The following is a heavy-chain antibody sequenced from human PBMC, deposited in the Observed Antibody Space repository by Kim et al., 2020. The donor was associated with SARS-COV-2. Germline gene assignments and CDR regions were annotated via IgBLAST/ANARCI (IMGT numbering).Heavy chain of an antibody. CDR2: IYYSGST. CDR3: GRAASTIFGVVNHFDY. CDR1: GGSISSGGYY. Sequence: SETLSLTCTVSGGSISSGGYYWSWIRQHPGKGLEWIGYIYYSGSTYYNPSLKSRVTISVDTSKNQFSLKLSSVTAADTAVYYCGRAASTIFGVVNHFDYWGQGTLVIVSS. D-gene: IGHD3-3*01. V-gene: IGHV4-31*03. J-gene: IGHJ4*02.